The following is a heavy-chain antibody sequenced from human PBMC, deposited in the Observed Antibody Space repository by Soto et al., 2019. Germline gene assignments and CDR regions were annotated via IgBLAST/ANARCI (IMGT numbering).Heavy chain of an antibody. CDR1: GFTFTTYW. D-gene: IGHD5-18*01. CDR3: AGGYSYGYNSYYYGMDV. CDR2: IKGDGSGL. V-gene: IGHV3-74*01. J-gene: IGHJ6*02. Sequence: GGSLRLSCAASGFTFTTYWMHWVRQVPGKGLVWVSRIKGDGSGLSYADSVKGRFTISRDNSKNTLYLQMNSLRAEDTAVYYCAGGYSYGYNSYYYGMDVWGQGTTVTVSS.